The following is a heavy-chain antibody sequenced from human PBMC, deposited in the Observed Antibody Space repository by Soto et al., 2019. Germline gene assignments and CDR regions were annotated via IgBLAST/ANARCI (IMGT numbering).Heavy chain of an antibody. V-gene: IGHV4-4*02. D-gene: IGHD4-17*01. Sequence: QVQLQESGPGLVKPSGTLSLTCAFSGDSISTSNWCSWVRQPPGKGLEWIGEIFRSGATNYNPSRKSRVTMSVDKSKNQFSLKVSSVTAADTAMYYCATRTYYGDRCMDVWGQGTTVTVSS. CDR2: IFRSGAT. J-gene: IGHJ6*02. CDR3: ATRTYYGDRCMDV. CDR1: GDSISTSNW.